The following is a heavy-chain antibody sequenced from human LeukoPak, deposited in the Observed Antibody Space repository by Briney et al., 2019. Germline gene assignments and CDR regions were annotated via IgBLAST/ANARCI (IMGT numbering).Heavy chain of an antibody. D-gene: IGHD2-2*01. CDR3: ARGGGGYCSSTSLCPFDY. CDR1: GYTFTSYG. Sequence: ASVKVSCKASGYTFTSYGNSWVRQAPGQGLEWMGWISAYNGNTNYAQKLQGRVTMTTDTSTSTAYMELRSLRSDDTAVYYCARGGGGYCSSTSLCPFDYWGQGTLVTVSS. J-gene: IGHJ4*02. CDR2: ISAYNGNT. V-gene: IGHV1-18*01.